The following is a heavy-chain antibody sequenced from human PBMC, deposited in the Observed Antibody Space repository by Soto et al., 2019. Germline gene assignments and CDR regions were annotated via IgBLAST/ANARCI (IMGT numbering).Heavy chain of an antibody. V-gene: IGHV4-39*01. J-gene: IGHJ4*02. D-gene: IGHD6-19*01. CDR3: ARLGMAVAGSRYFDY. CDR1: TNYW. Sequence: TNYWMSWVRQAPGKGLEWIGSIFYSGTTYYNSSLKSRVTISVDTSKSQFSLRLSSVTAADTAVYYCARLGMAVAGSRYFDYWGQGSLVTVSS. CDR2: IFYSGTT.